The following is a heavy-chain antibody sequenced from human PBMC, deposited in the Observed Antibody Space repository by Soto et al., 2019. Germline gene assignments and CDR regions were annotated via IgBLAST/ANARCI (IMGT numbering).Heavy chain of an antibody. J-gene: IGHJ4*02. CDR1: GSTFSSYA. V-gene: IGHV3-23*01. Sequence: PVGSLRLSCAASGSTFSSYAMSWVRQAPGKGLEWVSAISGSGGSTYYADSVKGRFTISRDNSKNTLYLQMNSLRAEDTAVYYCAKGGGYSYGHFDYWGQGTLVTVSS. D-gene: IGHD5-18*01. CDR3: AKGGGYSYGHFDY. CDR2: ISGSGGST.